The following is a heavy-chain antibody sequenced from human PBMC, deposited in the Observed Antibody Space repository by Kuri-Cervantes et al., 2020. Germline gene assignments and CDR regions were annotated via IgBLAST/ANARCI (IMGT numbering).Heavy chain of an antibody. D-gene: IGHD6-13*01. CDR2: ISYSARTI. Sequence: GESLKISCAASGFDFSDNYMSWIRQAPRKGLEWVSYISYSARTIYYTDSVKGRFTISRDNAKNSVYLQMNSLRVEDTAVYYCARDGLGAAASLAFDIWGQGTMVTVSS. J-gene: IGHJ3*02. V-gene: IGHV3-11*01. CDR1: GFDFSDNY. CDR3: ARDGLGAAASLAFDI.